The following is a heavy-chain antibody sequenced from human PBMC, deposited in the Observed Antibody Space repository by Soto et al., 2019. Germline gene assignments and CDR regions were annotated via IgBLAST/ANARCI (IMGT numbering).Heavy chain of an antibody. CDR3: AVTGTYNWFDP. CDR1: GGSLSDSF. Sequence: QVQLQQWGAGLLKPSETLSLTCSVSGGSLSDSFWNWIRQPPGKGLEWSGEIHHSGSSNYNPSLERRLTVSVATSRNQFSLKMTSVTAADTAVYYCAVTGTYNWFDPWGQGTLVTVSS. D-gene: IGHD7-27*01. V-gene: IGHV4-34*01. CDR2: IHHSGSS. J-gene: IGHJ5*02.